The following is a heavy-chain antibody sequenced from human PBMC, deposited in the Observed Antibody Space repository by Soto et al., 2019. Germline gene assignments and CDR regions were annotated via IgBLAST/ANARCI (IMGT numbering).Heavy chain of an antibody. CDR2: IYYSGST. D-gene: IGHD2-21*02. V-gene: IGHV4-30-4*01. CDR1: GGSISSGDYY. J-gene: IGHJ4*02. Sequence: QVQLQESGPGLVKPSQTLSLTCTVSGGSISSGDYYWSWIRQPPGKGLEWIGYIYYSGSTYYNPSLKSRVNISVDTCKIQFSLKLSFVTAADTAVYYWAREPRGGNSGNWGQGSLVTVSS. CDR3: AREPRGGNSGN.